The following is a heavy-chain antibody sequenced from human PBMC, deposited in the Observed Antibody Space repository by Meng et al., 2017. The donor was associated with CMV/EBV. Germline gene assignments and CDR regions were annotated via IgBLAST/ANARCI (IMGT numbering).Heavy chain of an antibody. V-gene: IGHV3-15*01. J-gene: IGHJ6*02. CDR1: GFTFSNAW. Sequence: GGSLRLSCAASGFTFSNAWMSWVRQAPGKGLEWVGRIKSKTDGGTTDYAAPVKGSFTISRDDSKNTLYLQMNSLKTEDTAVYYCTTGHYYYGMDVWGQGTTVTVSS. CDR2: IKSKTDGGTT. CDR3: TTGHYYYGMDV.